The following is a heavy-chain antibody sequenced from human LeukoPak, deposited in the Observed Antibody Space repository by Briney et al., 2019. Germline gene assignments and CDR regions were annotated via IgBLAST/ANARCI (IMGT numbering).Heavy chain of an antibody. D-gene: IGHD2/OR15-2a*01. V-gene: IGHV3-48*03. J-gene: IGHJ4*02. CDR1: GFTFSSYE. CDR2: ISSGGSTI. CDR3: ARHERLLQLDY. Sequence: PGGSLRLSCAASGFTFSSYEMNWVRQAPGKGLEWVSYISSGGSTIYYADSVKGRFTISRDNAKNSLYLQMKSLRAEDTAVYYCARHERLLQLDYWGQGTLVTVSS.